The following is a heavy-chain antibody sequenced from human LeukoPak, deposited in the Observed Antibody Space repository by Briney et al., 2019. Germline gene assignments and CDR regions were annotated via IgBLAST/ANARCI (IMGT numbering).Heavy chain of an antibody. V-gene: IGHV3-21*01. D-gene: IGHD3-10*01. CDR3: ARSRNILWFGEFLNWFDP. CDR1: GFTFSSYS. Sequence: GGSLRLSCAASGFTFSSYSMNWVRQAPGKGLEWVSSISSSSSYIYYADSVKGRFTISRDNAKNSLYLQMNSLRAEDTAVYYCARSRNILWFGEFLNWFDPWGQGTLVTVSS. CDR2: ISSSSSYI. J-gene: IGHJ5*02.